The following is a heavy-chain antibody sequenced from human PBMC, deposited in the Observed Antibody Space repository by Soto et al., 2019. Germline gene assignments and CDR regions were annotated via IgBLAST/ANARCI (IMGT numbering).Heavy chain of an antibody. CDR3: ARLTYGDYFVDY. CDR2: INHSGST. CDR1: GGSFSGYY. V-gene: IGHV4-34*01. Sequence: SETLSLTCAVYGGSFSGYYWSWIRQPPGKGLEWIGEINHSGSTNYNPSLKSRVTISVDTSKNQFSLKLSSVTAADTAVYYCARLTYGDYFVDYWGQGTQVTVS. J-gene: IGHJ4*02. D-gene: IGHD4-17*01.